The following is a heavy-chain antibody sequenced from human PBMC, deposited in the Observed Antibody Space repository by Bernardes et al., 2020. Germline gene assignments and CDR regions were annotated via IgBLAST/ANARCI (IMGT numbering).Heavy chain of an antibody. CDR1: NYNLNTYG. J-gene: IGHJ4*02. V-gene: IGHV1-18*01. Sequence: ASVKVSCKTSNYNLNTYGISWVRQAPGQGLEWMGWFTPFNGNKNYAQKLQDRMTMTTDISTNTAYMELRSLSSDDTAVYYCAITYGSGGSSGKGYFDYWGQGSLVTVSS. D-gene: IGHD3-10*01. CDR2: FTPFNGNK. CDR3: AITYGSGGSSGKGYFDY.